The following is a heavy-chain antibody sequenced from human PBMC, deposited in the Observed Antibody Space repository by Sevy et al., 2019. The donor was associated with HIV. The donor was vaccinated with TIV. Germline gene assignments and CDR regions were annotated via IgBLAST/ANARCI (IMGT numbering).Heavy chain of an antibody. CDR2: IYSRGST. CDR3: ARGGLTVALDY. CDR1: GFTVSSNY. D-gene: IGHD6-19*01. Sequence: GGSLRLSCAASGFTVSSNYMSWVRQAPGKGLEWVSVIYSRGSTYYADSVKGRFTISRDNSKNTLYLQMNGLRAEDTAVYYCARGGLTVALDYWGQGTLVTVSS. J-gene: IGHJ4*02. V-gene: IGHV3-53*01.